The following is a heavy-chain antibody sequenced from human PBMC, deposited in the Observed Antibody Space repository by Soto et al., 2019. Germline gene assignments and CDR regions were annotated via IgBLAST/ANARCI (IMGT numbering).Heavy chain of an antibody. CDR1: GGSIYRSGYY. CDR3: ARDQGVAAAGITWFDP. D-gene: IGHD6-13*01. Sequence: QVQLQESGPGLVKPSETLSLTCTVSGGSIYRSGYYWGWIRQPPGRGLEWIGNIDYNGVTYSNPSLKSRVTISRDTSKNQFSLKLTSVTAADTALYYCARDQGVAAAGITWFDPWGQGSLVTVSS. J-gene: IGHJ5*02. CDR2: IDYNGVT. V-gene: IGHV4-39*02.